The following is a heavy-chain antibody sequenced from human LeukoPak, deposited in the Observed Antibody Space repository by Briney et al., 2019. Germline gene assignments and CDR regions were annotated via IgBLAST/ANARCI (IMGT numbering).Heavy chain of an antibody. CDR3: ARGGSYSGSGSSKNWFDP. Sequence: GGSLRLSCAASGFTFSDYYMSWIRQAPGKGLEWVSYISSSGSYTNYADSVKGRFTISRASAKDSLYLQMNSLGAEDTAVYYCARGGSYSGSGSSKNWFDPWGQGTLVTVPS. V-gene: IGHV3-11*03. J-gene: IGHJ5*02. CDR2: ISSSGSYT. CDR1: GFTFSDYY. D-gene: IGHD3-10*01.